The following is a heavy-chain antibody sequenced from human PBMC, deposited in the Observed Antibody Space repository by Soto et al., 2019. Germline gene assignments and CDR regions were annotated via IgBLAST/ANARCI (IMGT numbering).Heavy chain of an antibody. CDR3: ARVWSGYVRGAFDI. D-gene: IGHD3-3*01. Sequence: GASVKVSCKASGYTFTSYGISWVRQAPGQGLEWMGIINPCNGNTNYAQKFQGRVTMTTDTSTSTVYMELSSLRSEDTAVYYCARVWSGYVRGAFDIWGQGTMVTVSS. V-gene: IGHV1-18*01. CDR1: GYTFTSYG. CDR2: INPCNGNT. J-gene: IGHJ3*02.